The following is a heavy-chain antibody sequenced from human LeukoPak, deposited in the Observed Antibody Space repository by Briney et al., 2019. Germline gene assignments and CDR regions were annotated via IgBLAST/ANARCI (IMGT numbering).Heavy chain of an antibody. V-gene: IGHV4-61*02. CDR2: IYTSGST. J-gene: IGHJ6*03. CDR1: GGSISSGGYY. D-gene: IGHD2-2*01. CDR3: ARDRPGVVVPAAIDYYYYMDV. Sequence: TSSETLSLTCTVSGGSISSGGYYWSWIRQHPGKGLEWIGRIYTSGSTNYNPSLKSRVTMSVDTSKNQFSLKLSSVTAADTAVYYCARDRPGVVVPAAIDYYYYMDVWGKGTTVTVSS.